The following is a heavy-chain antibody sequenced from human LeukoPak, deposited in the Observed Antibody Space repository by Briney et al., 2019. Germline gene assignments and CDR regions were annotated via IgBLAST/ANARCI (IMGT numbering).Heavy chain of an antibody. D-gene: IGHD3-10*01. J-gene: IGHJ4*02. Sequence: TLSLTCTVSGGSISSGGYYWSWIRQHPGKGLEWIGYIYYSGSTYYNPSLKSRVTISVDTSKNQFSLRLGSVTAADTAVYYCARHDYYGSGSYHHYFDYWGQGTLLIVSS. V-gene: IGHV4-31*03. CDR3: ARHDYYGSGSYHHYFDY. CDR1: GGSISSGGYY. CDR2: IYYSGST.